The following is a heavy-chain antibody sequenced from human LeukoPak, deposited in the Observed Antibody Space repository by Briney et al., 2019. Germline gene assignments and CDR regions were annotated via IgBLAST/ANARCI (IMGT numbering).Heavy chain of an antibody. CDR3: ARDLFYYDSSGYLPDY. Sequence: SETLSLTCTVSGGSISSSSYYWGWIRQPPGKGLEWIGSIYYSGSTYYNPSLKSRVTISVDTSKNQFSLKLSSVTAADTAVYYCARDLFYYDSSGYLPDYWGQGTLVTVSS. CDR2: IYYSGST. D-gene: IGHD3-22*01. V-gene: IGHV4-39*07. CDR1: GGSISSSSYY. J-gene: IGHJ4*02.